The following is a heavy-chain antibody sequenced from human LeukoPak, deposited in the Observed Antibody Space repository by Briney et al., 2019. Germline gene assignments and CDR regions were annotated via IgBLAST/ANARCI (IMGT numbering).Heavy chain of an antibody. Sequence: KPSETLSLTCPVSGGSISSYYWSWIRQPAGKGLEWIGRIYTSGSTNYNPSLKSRVTMSVDTSKNQFSLKLSSVTAADTAVYYCARTTMVRSRGNRYYFDYWGQGTLVTVSS. J-gene: IGHJ4*02. V-gene: IGHV4-4*07. D-gene: IGHD3-10*01. CDR1: GGSISSYY. CDR2: IYTSGST. CDR3: ARTTMVRSRGNRYYFDY.